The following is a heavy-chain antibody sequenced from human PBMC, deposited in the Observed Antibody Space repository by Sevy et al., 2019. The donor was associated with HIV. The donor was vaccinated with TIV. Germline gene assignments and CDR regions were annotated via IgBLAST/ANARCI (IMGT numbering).Heavy chain of an antibody. Sequence: ASVKVSCKVSGYTLPEYSIHWVRQAPGKGLEWMGGFHEEGEIMYAQKFQGRVTMTEDTSTDTAYMELSSLRSEDTAVYYCATEIVVGRDYWGQGTLVTVSS. CDR1: GYTLPEYS. CDR3: ATEIVVGRDY. CDR2: FHEEGEI. J-gene: IGHJ4*02. D-gene: IGHD2-2*01. V-gene: IGHV1-24*01.